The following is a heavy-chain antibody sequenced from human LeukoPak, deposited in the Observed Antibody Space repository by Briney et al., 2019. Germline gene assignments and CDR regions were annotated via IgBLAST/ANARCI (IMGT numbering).Heavy chain of an antibody. J-gene: IGHJ3*02. CDR2: ISSSSSTI. CDR1: GFTFSSYS. Sequence: GGSLRLSCAASGFTFSSYSMNWVRQAPGKGLEWVSYISSSSSTIYYADSVKGRFTISRDNAKNSLYLQMNSLRAEDTAVYYCARDRYDSSGYSDLGIWGQGTMVTVSS. V-gene: IGHV3-48*01. D-gene: IGHD3-22*01. CDR3: ARDRYDSSGYSDLGI.